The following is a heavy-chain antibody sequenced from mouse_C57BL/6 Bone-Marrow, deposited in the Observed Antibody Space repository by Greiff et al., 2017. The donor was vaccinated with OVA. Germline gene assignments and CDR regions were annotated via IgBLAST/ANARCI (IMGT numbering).Heavy chain of an antibody. CDR1: GFNIKDDY. CDR3: TTGHPYYFDY. J-gene: IGHJ2*01. V-gene: IGHV14-4*01. Sequence: EVQVVESGAELVRPGASVKLSCTASGFNIKDDYMHWVKQRPEQGLEWIGWIDPENGDTEYASKFQGKATITADTSSNTAYLQLSSLTSEDTAVYYCTTGHPYYFDYWGQGTTLTVSS. CDR2: IDPENGDT. D-gene: IGHD3-3*01.